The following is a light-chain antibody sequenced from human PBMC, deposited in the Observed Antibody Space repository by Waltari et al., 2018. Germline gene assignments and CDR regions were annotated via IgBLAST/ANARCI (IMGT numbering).Light chain of an antibody. CDR1: SSGVWTFNL. CDR3: CSYAGGSTFVV. V-gene: IGLV2-23*03. J-gene: IGLJ2*01. Sequence: QSALTQPSPVSGSPGQSITMSCTGASSGVWTFNLVSWYQPHPGKAPKLISYEGNQRPSGVSNRFSGSKAGNTASLTISGLQAEDEAYYYCCSYAGGSTFVVFGGGTKLTVL. CDR2: EGN.